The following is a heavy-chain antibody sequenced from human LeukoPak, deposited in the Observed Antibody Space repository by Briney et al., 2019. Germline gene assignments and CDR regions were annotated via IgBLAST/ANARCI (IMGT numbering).Heavy chain of an antibody. CDR1: GFTFSSYV. V-gene: IGHV3-30*04. CDR3: AKLGYYGSGSYQYTPYYFDY. J-gene: IGHJ4*02. CDR2: ISYDGSNK. Sequence: PGRSLRLSCAASGFTFSSYVMHWVRQAPGKGLEWVAIISYDGSNKYYADSVKGRFTISRDNSKNTLYLQMNSLRAEDTAVYYCAKLGYYGSGSYQYTPYYFDYWGQGTLVTVSS. D-gene: IGHD3-10*01.